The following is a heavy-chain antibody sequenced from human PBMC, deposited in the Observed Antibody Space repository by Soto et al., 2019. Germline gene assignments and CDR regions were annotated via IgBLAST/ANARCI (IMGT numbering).Heavy chain of an antibody. D-gene: IGHD6-19*01. CDR2: ISYDGSNK. CDR1: GFTFSSYA. V-gene: IGHV3-30-3*01. J-gene: IGHJ4*02. Sequence: QVQLVESGGGVVQPGRSLRLSCAASGFTFSSYAMHWVRQAPGKGLEWVAVISYDGSNKYYADSVKGRFTISRDNSKNTLYLQMNSLRAEDTAVYYCARGDSSCWYSGGKDFDYWGQGTLVTVSS. CDR3: ARGDSSCWYSGGKDFDY.